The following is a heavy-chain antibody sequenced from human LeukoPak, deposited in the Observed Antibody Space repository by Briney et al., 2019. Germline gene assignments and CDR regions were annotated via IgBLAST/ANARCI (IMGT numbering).Heavy chain of an antibody. J-gene: IGHJ1*01. CDR2: KKQDGSEK. CDR3: ARDIGLAAAGSGYLTPVAEYFQH. D-gene: IGHD6-13*01. CDR1: GFTFSSYW. Sequence: GGSLRLSCAASGFTFSSYWMSWVRQAPGKGLEWGANKKQDGSEKYYVDSVKGRFTISRDNAKNSLYLQMNSLRAEDTAVYYCARDIGLAAAGSGYLTPVAEYFQHWGQGTLVTVSS. V-gene: IGHV3-7*03.